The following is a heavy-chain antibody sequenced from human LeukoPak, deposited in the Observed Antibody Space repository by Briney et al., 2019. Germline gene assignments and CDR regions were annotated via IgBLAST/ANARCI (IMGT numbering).Heavy chain of an antibody. CDR1: VLTFSRYW. V-gene: IGHV3-7*03. J-gene: IGHJ1*01. Sequence: GGSLRLSCAASVLTFSRYWISWVRQAPGKGLEWVANIKQDGSEKYNVHSVKGGFTISRDNAKNSLYLQMNSLRAEDTAVYSCARRCSGGSCYPRAEYFQHWGQGTLVTVSS. CDR3: ARRCSGGSCYPRAEYFQH. CDR2: IKQDGSEK. D-gene: IGHD2-15*01.